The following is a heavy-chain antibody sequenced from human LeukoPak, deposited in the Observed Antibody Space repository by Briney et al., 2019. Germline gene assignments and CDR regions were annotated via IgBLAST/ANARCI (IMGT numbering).Heavy chain of an antibody. Sequence: GASVKVSCKASGYTFTSYGISWVRQAPGQGLEWMGRINPNSGGTDYAQKFQGRVTMTRDTSISAAYMELSSLRSDDTAVYYCARVRAPSFAQGGFDYWGQGTLVTVSS. V-gene: IGHV1-2*02. CDR3: ARVRAPSFAQGGFDY. CDR2: INPNSGGT. CDR1: GYTFTSYG. D-gene: IGHD3-16*01. J-gene: IGHJ4*02.